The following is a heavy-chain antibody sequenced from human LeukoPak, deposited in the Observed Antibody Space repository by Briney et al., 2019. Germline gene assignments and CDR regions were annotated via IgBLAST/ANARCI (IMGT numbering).Heavy chain of an antibody. CDR2: LRYDGSNK. Sequence: GGSLRLSCAASGFTFSSYGMHWVRQAPGKGLEWVAFLRYDGSNKYYADYVKGRFTISRDNSKNTLYLQMNSLRAEDTAVYYCAKEARWVIFDPWGQGTLVTVSS. V-gene: IGHV3-30*02. J-gene: IGHJ5*02. D-gene: IGHD3-16*02. CDR3: AKEARWVIFDP. CDR1: GFTFSSYG.